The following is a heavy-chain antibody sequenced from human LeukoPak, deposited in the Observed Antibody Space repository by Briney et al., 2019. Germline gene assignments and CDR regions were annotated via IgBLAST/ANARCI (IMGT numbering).Heavy chain of an antibody. CDR2: ITSGGST. CDR1: GFTFSSYV. D-gene: IGHD1-1*01. J-gene: IGHJ4*02. Sequence: PGGSLRLSCAASGFTFSSYVMSWVRRAPGKGLEWVSTITSGGSTYYADSVKGRFTISRDNSKNMLHLQMKSLRAEDTAVYYCATRGTTATKYFEHWGQGTLVTVSS. V-gene: IGHV3-23*01. CDR3: ATRGTTATKYFEH.